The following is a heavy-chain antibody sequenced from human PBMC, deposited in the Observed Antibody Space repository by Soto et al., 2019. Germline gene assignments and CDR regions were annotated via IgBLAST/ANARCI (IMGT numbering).Heavy chain of an antibody. J-gene: IGHJ3*02. CDR2: ISGSGGST. V-gene: IGHV3-23*01. D-gene: IGHD3-16*01. CDR3: AKVLQDDYIWGSPGAFDI. Sequence: GGSLRLSCAASGFTFSSYAMSWVRQAPGKGLEWVSAISGSGGSTYYADSVKGRFTISRDNSKNTLYLQMNSLRAEDTAVYYCAKVLQDDYIWGSPGAFDIWGQGTMVTVSS. CDR1: GFTFSSYA.